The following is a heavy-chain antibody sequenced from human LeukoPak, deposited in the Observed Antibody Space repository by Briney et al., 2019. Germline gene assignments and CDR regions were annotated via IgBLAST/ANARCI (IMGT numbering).Heavy chain of an antibody. V-gene: IGHV3-30*14. J-gene: IGHJ4*02. CDR1: GFTFSSYA. Sequence: GGSLRLSCAASGFTFSSYAMHWVRQAPGKGLEWVAVISYDGSNKYYADSVKGRFTISRDNSKNTLYLQMNTLRAEDTAVYYCARLGGSWYFDYWGQGTLVTVSS. CDR3: ARLGGSWYFDY. CDR2: ISYDGSNK. D-gene: IGHD2-15*01.